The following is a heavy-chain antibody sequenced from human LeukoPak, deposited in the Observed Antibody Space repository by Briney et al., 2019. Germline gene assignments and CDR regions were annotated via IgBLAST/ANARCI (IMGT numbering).Heavy chain of an antibody. J-gene: IGHJ4*02. CDR3: TRDRGAYNLYDY. D-gene: IGHD1-1*01. Sequence: GGSLRLSCAASGFTVSSNFMSWVRQAPGKGLEWVGFIRSKAYGETADYAASVKGRFTISRDDSKAIAYLQMNSLKTEDTAVYHCTRDRGAYNLYDYWGQGTLVTVSS. CDR1: GFTVSSNF. CDR2: IRSKAYGETA. V-gene: IGHV3-49*04.